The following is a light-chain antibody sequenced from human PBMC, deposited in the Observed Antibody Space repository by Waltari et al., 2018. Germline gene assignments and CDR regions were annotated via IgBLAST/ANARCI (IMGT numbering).Light chain of an antibody. CDR2: ASS. CDR1: QDMSNN. J-gene: IGKJ3*01. V-gene: IGKV1D-8*01. CDR3: QQYYSFPFT. Sequence: VIWMTQSPPLLSAYTGDRVTISCRISQDMSNNLACYQQKPGKAPELLIHASSTLQSGVPSRFSGSGSGTDFTLTISCLQSEDFATYYCQQYYSFPFTCGPGTKVDIK.